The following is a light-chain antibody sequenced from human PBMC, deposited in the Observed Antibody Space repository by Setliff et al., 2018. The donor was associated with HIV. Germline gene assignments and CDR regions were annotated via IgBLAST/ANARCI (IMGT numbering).Light chain of an antibody. CDR3: CSYTSSTTLV. J-gene: IGLJ1*01. V-gene: IGLV2-14*01. CDR1: SSDVGGYDY. Sequence: QSDLTQPASVSGSPGQSITISRTGTSSDVGGYDYVSWYQQHPGKVPKLMLYEVGNRPSGVSNRFSGSKSGNTASLTISGLQAEDEADYYCCSYTSSTTLVFGTGTKVTVL. CDR2: EVG.